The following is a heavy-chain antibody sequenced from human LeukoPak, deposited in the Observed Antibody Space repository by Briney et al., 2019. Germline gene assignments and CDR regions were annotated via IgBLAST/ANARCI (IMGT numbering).Heavy chain of an antibody. Sequence: GGSVRLSCAASGFTFSGYAMSWVRQAPGEGLEWVSAISGSGGSTYYADSVKGRFTISRDNSKNTLYLQMNSLRAEDTAVYYCAKDHRYSSGWFDYWGQGTLVTVSS. V-gene: IGHV3-23*01. J-gene: IGHJ5*01. D-gene: IGHD6-19*01. CDR3: AKDHRYSSGWFDY. CDR2: ISGSGGST. CDR1: GFTFSGYA.